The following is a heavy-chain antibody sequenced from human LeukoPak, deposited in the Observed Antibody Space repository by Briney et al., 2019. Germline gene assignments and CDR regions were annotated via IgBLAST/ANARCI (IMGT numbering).Heavy chain of an antibody. CDR2: IYYSGST. CDR1: GGSFSGYY. Sequence: SETLSLTCAVYGGSFSGYYWSWIRQPPGKGLEWIGSIYYSGSTYYNPSLKSRVTISVDTSKNQFSLKLSSVTAADTAVYYCARHEYSSSWYTYYYYYMDVWGKGTTVTISS. J-gene: IGHJ6*03. V-gene: IGHV4-34*01. CDR3: ARHEYSSSWYTYYYYYMDV. D-gene: IGHD6-13*01.